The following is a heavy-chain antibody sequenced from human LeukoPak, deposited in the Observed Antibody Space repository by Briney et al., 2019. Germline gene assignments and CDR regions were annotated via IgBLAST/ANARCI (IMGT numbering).Heavy chain of an antibody. CDR3: ARRHGYYYYMDV. CDR1: GYSISSSNW. Sequence: PSETLSLTCTVSGYSISSSNWWGWIRQPPGKGLGWIGYIYYTGNSNYNPSLKSRVTISVDTSKNQFSLKLSSVSAADTAVYYCARRHGYYYYMDVWGKGTTVSVSS. CDR2: IYYTGNS. J-gene: IGHJ6*03. V-gene: IGHV4-28*01.